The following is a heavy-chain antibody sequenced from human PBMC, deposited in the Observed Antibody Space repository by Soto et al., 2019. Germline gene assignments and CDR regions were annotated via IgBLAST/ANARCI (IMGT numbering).Heavy chain of an antibody. J-gene: IGHJ4*02. CDR3: ATRSPAFDY. V-gene: IGHV1-18*01. CDR2: VTTDKGKT. CDR1: GYTFTNFG. Sequence: ASVKVSCKNSGYTFTNFGISWVRQAPGQGLEWMGWVTTDKGKTTYAQKFQGRVTMTTDTSTSTAYMELRSLISDDTAVYYCATRSPAFDYWGQGTLVTVSS.